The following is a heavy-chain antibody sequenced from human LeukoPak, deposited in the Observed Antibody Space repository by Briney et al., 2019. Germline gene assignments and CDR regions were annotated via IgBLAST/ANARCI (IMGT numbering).Heavy chain of an antibody. Sequence: GGSLRLSCAASGFTFSSYGMHWVRQAPGKGLEWVAVISYDGSNKYYADSVKGRFTISRDNSKNTLYLQMNSLRAEDTAVYYCGCTTVHFDYWGQGTLVTVSS. D-gene: IGHD4-17*01. J-gene: IGHJ4*02. CDR3: GCTTVHFDY. CDR1: GFTFSSYG. V-gene: IGHV3-30*03. CDR2: ISYDGSNK.